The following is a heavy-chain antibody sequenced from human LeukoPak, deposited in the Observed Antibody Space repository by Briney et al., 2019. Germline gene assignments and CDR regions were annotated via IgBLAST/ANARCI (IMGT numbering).Heavy chain of an antibody. V-gene: IGHV1-24*01. CDR2: FDPEDGET. CDR1: GYTLTELS. D-gene: IGHD3-3*01. Sequence: ASVKVSCKFSGYTLTELSMHWVRQAPGQGLEWMGGFDPEDGETIYAQKFQGRVTMTRDTSTSTVYMELSSLRSEDTAVYYCARGDYDSRTFDPWGQGTLVTVSS. CDR3: ARGDYDSRTFDP. J-gene: IGHJ5*02.